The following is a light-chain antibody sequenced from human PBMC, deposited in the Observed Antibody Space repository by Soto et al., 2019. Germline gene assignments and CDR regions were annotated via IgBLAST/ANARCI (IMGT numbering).Light chain of an antibody. Sequence: AIQLTQSPSSLSASVGDRVTITCRASQGISSALAWYQQKPGKAPKLLIYDASSLKNGLPSRFSGSGSGTDFALTISSLQPEDFAAYYCQQFNSYHTVGGETKVEIK. J-gene: IGKJ4*01. CDR3: QQFNSYHT. CDR2: DAS. V-gene: IGKV1-13*02. CDR1: QGISSA.